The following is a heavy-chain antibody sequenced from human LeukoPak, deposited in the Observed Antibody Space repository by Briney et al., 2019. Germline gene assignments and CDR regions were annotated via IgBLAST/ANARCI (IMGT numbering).Heavy chain of an antibody. J-gene: IGHJ4*02. V-gene: IGHV4-59*01. D-gene: IGHD4-11*01. CDR2: IYYSGST. CDR3: ARVMYDDYILYYFDY. Sequence: SETLSLTCTVSGGSISSYYWSWIRQPPGKGLEWIGYIYYSGSTNYNPSLKSRVTISVDTSKNQFSLKLSSVTAADTAVYYCARVMYDDYILYYFDYWGQGTLVTVSS. CDR1: GGSISSYY.